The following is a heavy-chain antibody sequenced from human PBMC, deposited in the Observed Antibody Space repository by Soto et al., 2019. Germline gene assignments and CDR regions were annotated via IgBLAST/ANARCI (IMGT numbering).Heavy chain of an antibody. D-gene: IGHD2-2*01. CDR2: INPSGTTT. CDR1: GYTFTSYY. V-gene: IGHV1-46*01. J-gene: IGHJ6*02. Sequence: QVQLVQSGAEVKKPGASVKVSCKASGYTFTSYYMHWVRQAPGQGLAWMGIINPSGTTTDYAQKFQGRVTMTRDTSTSTYYMELSRLRSEDTAVYYCARLQIASHCYYGMDGWGQGTTVTVSS. CDR3: ARLQIASHCYYGMDG.